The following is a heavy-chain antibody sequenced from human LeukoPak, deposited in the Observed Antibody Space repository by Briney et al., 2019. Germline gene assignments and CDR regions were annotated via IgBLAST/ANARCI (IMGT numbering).Heavy chain of an antibody. CDR3: ARQSLGASGLDH. CDR2: APHDRSSP. CDR1: GFRFNSHH. Sequence: PGGSLRLSCAVSGFRFNSHHMHWVRQAPNKGLEWVAVAPHDRSSPSHAASVNGRLTISRDNSKDTLFLHMDSLRVDDTAIYYCARQSLGASGLDHWGQGVLVTVSS. V-gene: IGHV3-30*03. J-gene: IGHJ4*02. D-gene: IGHD1-26*01.